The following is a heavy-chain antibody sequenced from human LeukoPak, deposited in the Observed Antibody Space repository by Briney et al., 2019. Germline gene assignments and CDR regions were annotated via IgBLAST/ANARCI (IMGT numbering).Heavy chain of an antibody. CDR3: ARELRYFDWLFHTDYFDY. J-gene: IGHJ4*02. Sequence: SETLSLTCTVSGGSISSGSYYWSWIRQPAGKGLEWIGRIYTSGSTHYNPSLKSRVTISVDTSKNQFSLKLSSVTAADTAVYYCARELRYFDWLFHTDYFDYWGQGTLVTVSS. CDR2: IYTSGST. D-gene: IGHD3-9*01. CDR1: GGSISSGSYY. V-gene: IGHV4-61*02.